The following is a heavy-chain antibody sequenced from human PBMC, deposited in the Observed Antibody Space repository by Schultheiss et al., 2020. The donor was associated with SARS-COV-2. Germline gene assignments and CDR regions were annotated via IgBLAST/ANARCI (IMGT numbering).Heavy chain of an antibody. Sequence: SQTLSLTCIVSGGSISSGGYYWSWIRQHPGKGLEWIGYIYYSGSTYYNPSLKSRVTISVDTSKNQFSLKLSSVTAADTAVYYCATSESIAAAGMRAFDIWGQGTMVTVSS. V-gene: IGHV4-31*03. D-gene: IGHD6-13*01. J-gene: IGHJ3*02. CDR2: IYYSGST. CDR3: ATSESIAAAGMRAFDI. CDR1: GGSISSGGYY.